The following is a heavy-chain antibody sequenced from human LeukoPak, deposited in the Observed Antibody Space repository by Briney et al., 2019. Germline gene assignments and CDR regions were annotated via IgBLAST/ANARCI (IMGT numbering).Heavy chain of an antibody. V-gene: IGHV3-48*03. J-gene: IGHJ4*02. Sequence: PGGSLRLSCAATGFTFSSYEMNWVRQAPGKGLEWVSYISSSGSTIYYADSVKGRFTISRDNAKNSLYLQMNSLRAEDTAVYYCASPVFSSGWYSHDYWGQGTLVTVSS. CDR3: ASPVFSSGWYSHDY. CDR2: ISSSGSTI. D-gene: IGHD6-19*01. CDR1: GFTFSSYE.